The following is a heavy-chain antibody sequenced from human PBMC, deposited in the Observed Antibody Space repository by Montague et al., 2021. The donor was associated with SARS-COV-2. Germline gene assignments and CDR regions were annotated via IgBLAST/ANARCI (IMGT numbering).Heavy chain of an antibody. CDR1: GASISSYS. V-gene: IGHV4-59*13. CDR3: ARAIVSGLCSGGSCYKGYYYYMDV. J-gene: IGHJ6*03. D-gene: IGHD2-15*01. Sequence: SEPLSLTCTVSGASISSYSWSWIRQPPGKGLEWIGYMYNSEKINYNPSLQSRVTISVDTSKGQLSLKLNSVTAADTAVYFCARAIVSGLCSGGSCYKGYYYYMDVWGKGTTVTVSS. CDR2: MYNSEKI.